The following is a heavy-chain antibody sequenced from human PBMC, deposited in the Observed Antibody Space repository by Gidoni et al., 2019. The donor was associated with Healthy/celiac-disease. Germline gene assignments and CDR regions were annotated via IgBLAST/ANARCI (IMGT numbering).Heavy chain of an antibody. CDR3: ARDRCSSTSCYGPMASNYYYGMDV. J-gene: IGHJ6*02. CDR1: GFTFSRYR. D-gene: IGHD2-2*01. Sequence: EVQLVESGGGLVKPGGSPRLSCAASGFTFSRYRMNWVRPAPGKGLEWDASISSSSSYIYYADSVKGRFTISRDNAKNSLYLQMNSLRAEDTAVYYCARDRCSSTSCYGPMASNYYYGMDVWGQGTTVTVSS. CDR2: ISSSSSYI. V-gene: IGHV3-21*01.